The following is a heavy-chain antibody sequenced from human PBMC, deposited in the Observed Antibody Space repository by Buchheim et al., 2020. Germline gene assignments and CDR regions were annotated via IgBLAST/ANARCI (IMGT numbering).Heavy chain of an antibody. V-gene: IGHV4-30-4*01. CDR2: IYYSGST. J-gene: IGHJ4*02. D-gene: IGHD2-2*01. CDR3: AGVDKGVPAAIDY. CDR1: GGSISSGDYY. Sequence: QVQLQESGPGLVKPSQTLSLTCTVSGGSISSGDYYWSWIRQPPGQGLEWIGYIYYSGSTYSNLSLTSRVTISVDTSKHQSSLKLSSVTAADTAVYYCAGVDKGVPAAIDYWGQGTL.